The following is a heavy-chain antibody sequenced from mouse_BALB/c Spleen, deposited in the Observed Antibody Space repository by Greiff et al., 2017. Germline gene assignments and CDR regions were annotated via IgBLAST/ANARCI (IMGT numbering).Heavy chain of an antibody. CDR1: GFTFSSYA. J-gene: IGHJ3*01. V-gene: IGHV5-6-5*01. CDR3: ARGGLTMTTSGAWFAY. CDR2: ISSGGST. D-gene: IGHD1-1*02. Sequence: EVMLVESGGGLVKPGGSLKLSCAASGFTFSSYAMSWVRQTPEKRLEWVASISSGGSTYYPDSVKGRFTISRDNARNILYLQMSSLRSEDTAMYYCARGGLTMTTSGAWFAYWGQGTLVTVSA.